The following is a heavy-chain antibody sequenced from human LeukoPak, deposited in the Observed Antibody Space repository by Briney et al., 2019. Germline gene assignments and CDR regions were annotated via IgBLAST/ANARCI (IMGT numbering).Heavy chain of an antibody. V-gene: IGHV1-69*13. Sequence: SVKVSCKASGGTFSSYAISWVRQAPGQGLEWMGGIIPIFGTANYAQKFQGRVTITADESTSTAYMELSSLRSEDTAVYYCARVGDFDSSSWYVVYWGQGTLVTVSS. D-gene: IGHD6-13*01. CDR3: ARVGDFDSSSWYVVY. CDR2: IIPIFGTA. J-gene: IGHJ4*02. CDR1: GGTFSSYA.